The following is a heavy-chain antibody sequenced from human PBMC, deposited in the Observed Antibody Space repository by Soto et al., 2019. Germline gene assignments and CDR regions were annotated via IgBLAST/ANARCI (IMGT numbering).Heavy chain of an antibody. CDR1: GGSISSGGYY. CDR3: ARGPFVKSWFGELLFPWFDP. D-gene: IGHD3-10*01. J-gene: IGHJ5*02. V-gene: IGHV4-31*03. CDR2: IYYSGST. Sequence: QVQLQESGPGLVKPSQTLSLTCTVSGGSISSGGYYWSWIRQHPGKGLEWIGYIYYSGSTYYNPSLKSRVTISVDTSKNQFSLKLSSVTAADTAVYYCARGPFVKSWFGELLFPWFDPWGQGTLVTVSS.